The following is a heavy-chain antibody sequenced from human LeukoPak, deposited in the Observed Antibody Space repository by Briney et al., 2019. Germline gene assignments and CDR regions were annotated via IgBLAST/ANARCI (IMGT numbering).Heavy chain of an antibody. CDR3: ARLGSDFWSGYSMDV. J-gene: IGHJ6*04. D-gene: IGHD3-3*01. Sequence: ASVKVSCKASGYTFTSYGISWVRQAPGQGLEWMGWISAYNGSTNYAQKLQGRVTMTTDTSTSTAYMELRSLRSDDTAVYYCARLGSDFWSGYSMDVWGKGTTVTVSS. CDR1: GYTFTSYG. CDR2: ISAYNGST. V-gene: IGHV1-18*01.